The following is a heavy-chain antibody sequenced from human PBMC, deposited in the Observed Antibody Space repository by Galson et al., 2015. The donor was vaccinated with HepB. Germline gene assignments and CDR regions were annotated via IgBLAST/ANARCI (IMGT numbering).Heavy chain of an antibody. J-gene: IGHJ4*02. CDR3: AKEPSGDYIWRTFDY. Sequence: SLRLSCAASGFTFSSYAMSWVRQAPGKGLEWVSAISGSGGSTYYADSVKGRFTISRDNSKNTLYLQMNSLRAEDTAVYYCAKEPSGDYIWRTFDYWSQGTLVTVSS. D-gene: IGHD3-16*01. CDR1: GFTFSSYA. CDR2: ISGSGGST. V-gene: IGHV3-23*01.